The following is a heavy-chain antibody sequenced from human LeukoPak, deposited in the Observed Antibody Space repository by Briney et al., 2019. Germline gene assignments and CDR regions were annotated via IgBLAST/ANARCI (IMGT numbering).Heavy chain of an antibody. V-gene: IGHV4-39*01. D-gene: IGHD3-22*01. Sequence: PSETLSLTCTGSGGSISSSSYYRGGIGQPPGQGVEWIGSIYYTDSTYYNPFLTRRVTISVNTSNNQFSLKLSSVTAADTAVYYCARGPRITMIVVVDWGQGTLVTVSS. CDR3: ARGPRITMIVVVD. CDR1: GGSISSSSYY. CDR2: IYYTDST. J-gene: IGHJ4*02.